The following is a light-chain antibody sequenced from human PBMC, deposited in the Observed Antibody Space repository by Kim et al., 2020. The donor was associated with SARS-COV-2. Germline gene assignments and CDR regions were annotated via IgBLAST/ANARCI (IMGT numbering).Light chain of an antibody. Sequence: SYELTQPPSVSVSPGQTASITCSGDKLGDKYACWYKKKPGQSPVLAIYQDSKRPSGIPERFSAPNSGNTATLTISGPKAMEEVDNYCQGWDTSTVVFGGG. CDR2: QDS. CDR1: KLGDKY. CDR3: QGWDTSTVV. V-gene: IGLV3-1*01. J-gene: IGLJ2*01.